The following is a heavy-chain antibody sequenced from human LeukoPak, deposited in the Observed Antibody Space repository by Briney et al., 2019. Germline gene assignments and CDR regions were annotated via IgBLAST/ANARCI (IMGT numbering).Heavy chain of an antibody. CDR2: IDKDGRST. CDR3: ATWAFYHSLDA. CDR1: GFTLGAFA. D-gene: IGHD1-26*01. J-gene: IGHJ6*02. V-gene: IGHV3-43*02. Sequence: GGSLRLSCAASGFTLGAFATHWVRQAPGKGLEWVSLIDKDGRSTYYADSVKGRFTISRDNSKNSLYLQMNSLRTEDTALYYCATWAFYHSLDAWGQGTTVTVSS.